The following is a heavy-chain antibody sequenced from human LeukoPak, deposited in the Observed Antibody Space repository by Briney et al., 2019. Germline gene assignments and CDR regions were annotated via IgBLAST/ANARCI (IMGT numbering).Heavy chain of an antibody. CDR3: ARELADYSNYPRYFEY. Sequence: ASETLSLSCTVSDYSISSGYYWAWIRQPPGKGLEWIGSIYHSGNTYYNPSLKSRVTISVDTSKNQFSLRLTSVTAADTAVYYCARELADYSNYPRYFEYWGPGTLVTVSS. CDR2: IYHSGNT. D-gene: IGHD4-11*01. CDR1: DYSISSGYY. J-gene: IGHJ4*02. V-gene: IGHV4-38-2*02.